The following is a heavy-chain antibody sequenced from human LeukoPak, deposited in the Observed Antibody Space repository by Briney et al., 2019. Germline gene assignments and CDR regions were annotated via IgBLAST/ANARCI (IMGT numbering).Heavy chain of an antibody. CDR1: GYTLTELS. J-gene: IGHJ4*02. CDR3: GKGQTIRGGLFSFDL. D-gene: IGHD5-12*01. CDR2: FDPEDGET. V-gene: IGHV1-24*01. Sequence: ASVKVSCKVSGYTLTELSMHWVRQAPGKGLEWMGGFDPEDGETIYAQKFQGRVTMTEDTSTDTAYMELSSLRSEDTAVYYCGKGQTIRGGLFSFDLRGPGTPVPGPS.